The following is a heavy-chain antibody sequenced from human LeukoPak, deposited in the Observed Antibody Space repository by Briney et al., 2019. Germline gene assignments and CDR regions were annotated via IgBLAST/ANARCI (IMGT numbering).Heavy chain of an antibody. J-gene: IGHJ4*02. D-gene: IGHD5-24*01. CDR1: GFTFSSYA. Sequence: GGSLRLSCAASGFTFSSYAMHWVRQAPGKGLEWVAVISYDGSNKYYADSVKGRFTISRDNSKNTLYLQMNSLRAEDTAVYYCAKDPTPMATITDFDYWGQGTLVTVSS. CDR3: AKDPTPMATITDFDY. V-gene: IGHV3-30-3*01. CDR2: ISYDGSNK.